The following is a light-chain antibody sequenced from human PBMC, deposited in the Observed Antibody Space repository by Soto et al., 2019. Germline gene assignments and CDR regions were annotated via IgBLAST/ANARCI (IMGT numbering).Light chain of an antibody. CDR1: QSAYSSY. CDR3: QQYGSSSIT. V-gene: IGKV3-20*01. CDR2: GAS. J-gene: IGKJ5*01. Sequence: PGERATLSCRSSQSAYSSYLSWYQQKPGQAPRLLIYGASNRATGIPARFSGSGSGTDFTLTISSLEPEDFAVYYCQQYGSSSITFGQGTRLEI.